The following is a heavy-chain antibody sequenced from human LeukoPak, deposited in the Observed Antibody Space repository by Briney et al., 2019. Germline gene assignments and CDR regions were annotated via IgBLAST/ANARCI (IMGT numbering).Heavy chain of an antibody. V-gene: IGHV3-13*04. CDR3: VRAPPATGWLVDH. D-gene: IGHD6-19*01. CDR1: GFTFSNYD. J-gene: IGHJ4*02. CDR2: ISTAGDT. Sequence: GGSLRLSCAVSGFTFSNYDMLWVRQAAGKGLEWVSAISTAGDTYYPGSEKGRFTISRDNAKNSLYLQMRGLRVDDTAVYYCVRAPPATGWLVDHWGQGTLVTVSS.